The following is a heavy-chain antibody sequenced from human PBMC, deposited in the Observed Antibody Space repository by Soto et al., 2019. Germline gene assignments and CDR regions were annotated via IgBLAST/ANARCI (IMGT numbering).Heavy chain of an antibody. D-gene: IGHD3-10*01. V-gene: IGHV4-34*01. J-gene: IGHJ4*02. Sequence: SETLSLTCAVYGDSSSDYYWSWIRQPPGKGLEWIGEINHSESTNYNPSLKSRVSISVDTSKNQFSLKLTSVTAADTAVYYCAGASPMVRGVIRGWGQGTLVTVSS. CDR3: AGASPMVRGVIRG. CDR1: GDSSSDYY. CDR2: INHSEST.